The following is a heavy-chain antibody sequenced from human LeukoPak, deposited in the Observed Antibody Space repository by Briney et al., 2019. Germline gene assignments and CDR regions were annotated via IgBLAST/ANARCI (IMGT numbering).Heavy chain of an antibody. CDR3: ATSSMVRGAQFDY. CDR1: GFTFSSYA. J-gene: IGHJ4*02. V-gene: IGHV3-30*04. D-gene: IGHD3-10*01. CDR2: ISYDGSNK. Sequence: GRSLRLSCAASGFTFSSYAMHWVRQAPGKGVEWVAVISYDGSNKYYADSVKGRFTNSRDNSKNTLYLQMNSLRAEDTAVYYCATSSMVRGAQFDYWGQGTLVTVSS.